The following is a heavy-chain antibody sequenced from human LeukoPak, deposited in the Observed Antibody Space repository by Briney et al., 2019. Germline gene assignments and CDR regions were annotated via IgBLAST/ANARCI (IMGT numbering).Heavy chain of an antibody. CDR2: ISAYHGNT. CDR1: GYTLTIYG. V-gene: IGHV1-18*01. D-gene: IGHD3-22*01. CDR3: ARGGYYYDSSGY. Sequence: ASVKVSSKASGYTLTIYGITWVRQAPGQGLEWMGWISAYHGNTNYAQKLQGRVTMTTDTSTSTAYMELRSLRSDDTAVYYCARGGYYYDSSGYWGQGTLVTVSS. J-gene: IGHJ4*02.